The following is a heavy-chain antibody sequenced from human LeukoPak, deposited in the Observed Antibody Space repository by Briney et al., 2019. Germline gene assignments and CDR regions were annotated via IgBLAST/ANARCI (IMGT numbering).Heavy chain of an antibody. D-gene: IGHD6-13*01. CDR3: ARTLAAAGTEY. Sequence: GGSLRLSCAASGFTFSSYAMYWVRQAPGKGLEWVSIISGSGGSTYYADSVKGRFTISRDNSKNTLYLQMNSLSAEDTAVYYCARTLAAAGTEYWGQGTLVTVSP. CDR2: ISGSGGST. V-gene: IGHV3-23*01. CDR1: GFTFSSYA. J-gene: IGHJ4*02.